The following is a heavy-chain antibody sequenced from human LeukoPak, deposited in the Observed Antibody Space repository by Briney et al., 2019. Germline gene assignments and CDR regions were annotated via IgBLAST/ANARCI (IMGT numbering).Heavy chain of an antibody. J-gene: IGHJ4*02. CDR2: ISYDGSNK. V-gene: IGHV3-30*18. D-gene: IGHD3-9*01. Sequence: GGSLRLSCAASGFTFSSYGMHWVRQAPGKGLEWVAVISYDGSNKYYADSVKGRFTISRDNSKNTLYLQMNSLRAEDTAVYYCAKVDEYDISTLDYWGQGTLVTFSS. CDR1: GFTFSSYG. CDR3: AKVDEYDISTLDY.